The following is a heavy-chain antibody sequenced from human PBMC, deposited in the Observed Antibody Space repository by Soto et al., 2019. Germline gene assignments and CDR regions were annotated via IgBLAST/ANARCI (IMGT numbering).Heavy chain of an antibody. J-gene: IGHJ4*02. CDR3: ARQLDYYDSSGYYYPFDY. CDR1: GYSFTSYW. D-gene: IGHD3-22*01. V-gene: IGHV5-10-1*01. CDR2: IDPSDSYT. Sequence: HGESLKISCKGSGYSFTSYWISWVRQMPGKGLEWMGRIDPSDSYTNYSPSFQGHVTISADKSISTAYLQWSSLKASDTAMYYCARQLDYYDSSGYYYPFDYWGQGTLVTVSS.